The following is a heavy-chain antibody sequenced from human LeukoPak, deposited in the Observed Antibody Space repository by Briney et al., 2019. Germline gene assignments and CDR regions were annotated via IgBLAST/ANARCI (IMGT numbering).Heavy chain of an antibody. J-gene: IGHJ3*02. CDR2: VDPEDGET. Sequence: GASVKVSCKASGYTFTDYYMHWVQQAPGKGLEWMGRVDPEDGETIYAEKFQGRVTITADTSTDTAYMELSSLRSEDTAVYYCARAIQRKEGGDAFDIWGQGTMVTVSS. CDR1: GYTFTDYY. CDR3: ARAIQRKEGGDAFDI. D-gene: IGHD3-16*01. V-gene: IGHV1-69-2*01.